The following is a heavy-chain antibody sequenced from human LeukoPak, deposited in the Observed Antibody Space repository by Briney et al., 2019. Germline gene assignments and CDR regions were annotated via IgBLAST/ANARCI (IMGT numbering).Heavy chain of an antibody. D-gene: IGHD3-22*01. Sequence: ASVKVSCKASGYTFTGYYMHWVRQAPGQGLEWMGWINPNSGGTNYAQKFQGRVTMTRHTSISTAYMELSRLRSDDTAVYYCARVLESGYYLNAQGYWGQGTLVTVSS. CDR3: ARVLESGYYLNAQGY. J-gene: IGHJ4*02. V-gene: IGHV1-2*02. CDR1: GYTFTGYY. CDR2: INPNSGGT.